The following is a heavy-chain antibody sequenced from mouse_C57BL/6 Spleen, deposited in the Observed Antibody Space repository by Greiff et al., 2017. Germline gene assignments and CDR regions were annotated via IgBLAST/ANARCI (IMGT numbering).Heavy chain of an antibody. D-gene: IGHD3-2*02. CDR3: ARRDSSGSWFAY. CDR2: IYPGDGDT. CDR1: GYAFSSYW. Sequence: VQLQQSGAELVKPGASVKISCKASGYAFSSYWMNWVKQRHGKGLEWIGQIYPGDGDTNYNGKFKGKATLTADKSSSTAYMQLSSLTSEDSAVYFCARRDSSGSWFAYWGQGTLVTVAA. J-gene: IGHJ3*01. V-gene: IGHV1-80*01.